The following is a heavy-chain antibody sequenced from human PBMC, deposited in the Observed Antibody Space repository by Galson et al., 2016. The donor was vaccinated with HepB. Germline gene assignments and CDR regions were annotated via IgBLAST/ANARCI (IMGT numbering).Heavy chain of an antibody. CDR1: GFTFSDAW. D-gene: IGHD3-10*01. V-gene: IGHV3-15*07. CDR2: IKSKVDGGAT. J-gene: IGHJ1*01. CDR3: STGPYGLGSYPFEH. Sequence: SLRLSCAASGFTFSDAWMNWVRQAPGKGLEWVGHIKSKVDGGATDYAAPVKGRFSISRDDPKNTQFLQVDNLKIEGTGVYYCSTGPYGLGSYPFEHWGQGTMVTVSS.